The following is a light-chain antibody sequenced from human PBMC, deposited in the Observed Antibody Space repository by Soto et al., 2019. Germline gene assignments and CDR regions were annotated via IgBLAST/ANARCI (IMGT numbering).Light chain of an antibody. J-gene: IGLJ1*01. Sequence: QSVLTQPPSVSAAPGQKVTISCSASSSKIGKNYVSWYQQLPGTAPKLLIYDNNKRPSGIPDRFSGSKSGTSATLGITGLQTGXEADYYCGTWDSSLSAHVFGTGTKVTVL. CDR2: DNN. CDR3: GTWDSSLSAHV. CDR1: SSKIGKNY. V-gene: IGLV1-51*01.